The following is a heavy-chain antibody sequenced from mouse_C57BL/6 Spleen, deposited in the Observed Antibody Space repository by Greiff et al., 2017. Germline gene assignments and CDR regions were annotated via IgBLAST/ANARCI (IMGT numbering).Heavy chain of an antibody. Sequence: QVQLQQPGAELVKPGASVKLSCKASGYTFTSYWMQWVKQRPGQGLEWIGEIDPSDSYTNYNQKVKGKATLTVDTSSSTAYMQLSSLTSEDSAVYYCSRGATGVGDWDFDVWGTGTTVTVSS. V-gene: IGHV1-50*01. D-gene: IGHD1-1*01. CDR3: SRGATGVGDWDFDV. J-gene: IGHJ1*03. CDR2: IDPSDSYT. CDR1: GYTFTSYW.